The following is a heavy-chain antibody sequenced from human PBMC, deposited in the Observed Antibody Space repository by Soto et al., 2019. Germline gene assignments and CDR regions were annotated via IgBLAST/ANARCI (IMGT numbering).Heavy chain of an antibody. CDR3: AKARGSSTPAPGSY. V-gene: IGHV3-23*01. D-gene: IGHD2-2*01. J-gene: IGHJ4*02. CDR2: ISGSGGST. Sequence: GGSLRLSCAASGFTFSSYAMSWVRQAPGKGLEWVSAISGSGGSTCYADSVKGRFTISRDNSKNTLYLQMNSLRAEDTAVYYCAKARGSSTPAPGSYWGQGTLVTVSS. CDR1: GFTFSSYA.